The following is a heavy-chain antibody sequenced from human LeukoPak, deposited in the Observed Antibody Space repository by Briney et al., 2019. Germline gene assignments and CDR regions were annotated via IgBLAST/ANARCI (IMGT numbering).Heavy chain of an antibody. J-gene: IGHJ4*02. Sequence: GGSLRLSCAASGFTFSSYGMHWVRQAPGKGLEWVAVISYDGSNKYYADSVKGRFTISRDNSKNTLYLQMNSLRAEDTAVYYCAKEGPNIAAESLDYWGQGTLVTVSS. D-gene: IGHD6-13*01. CDR2: ISYDGSNK. CDR3: AKEGPNIAAESLDY. CDR1: GFTFSSYG. V-gene: IGHV3-30*18.